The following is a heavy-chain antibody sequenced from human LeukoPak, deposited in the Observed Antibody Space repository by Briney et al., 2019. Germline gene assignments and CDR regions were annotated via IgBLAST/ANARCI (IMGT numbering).Heavy chain of an antibody. CDR3: ARERYDYVWGSYRQYYFDY. CDR2: IYSGGST. J-gene: IGHJ4*02. Sequence: GGSLRLSYAASGFTVSSNYMSWVRQAPGKGLEWVSVIYSGGSTYYADSVKGRFTISRDNSKNTLYLQMNSLRAEDTAVYYCARERYDYVWGSYRQYYFDYWGQGTLVTVSS. D-gene: IGHD3-16*02. V-gene: IGHV3-53*01. CDR1: GFTVSSNY.